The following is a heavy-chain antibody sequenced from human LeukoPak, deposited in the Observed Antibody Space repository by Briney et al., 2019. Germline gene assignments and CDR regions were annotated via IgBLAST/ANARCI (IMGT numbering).Heavy chain of an antibody. Sequence: SETLSLTCVVYGGSFSGYYWSWIRQPPGKGLEWIGEINHSGSTNYNPSLKSRVTISVDTSKNQFSLKLSSVTAEDTAVYYCATGYLSNVDYWGQGTLVTVSS. CDR2: INHSGST. CDR1: GGSFSGYY. D-gene: IGHD2-15*01. V-gene: IGHV4-34*01. J-gene: IGHJ4*02. CDR3: ATGYLSNVDY.